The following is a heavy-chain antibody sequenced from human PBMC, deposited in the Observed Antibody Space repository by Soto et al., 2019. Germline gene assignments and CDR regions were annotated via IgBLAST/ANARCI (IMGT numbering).Heavy chain of an antibody. CDR3: ARGDGLDRFNELDS. CDR2: ISDSGGRT. V-gene: IGHV3-23*01. D-gene: IGHD1-1*01. CDR1: GFAFSSHV. J-gene: IGHJ4*02. Sequence: GGSLRLSCEASGFAFSSHVMTWVRQPPGKGLEWVSGISDSGGRTYYADSVKGRFTISRDNSKNTQFLQMNSLRVEDTAIYYCARGDGLDRFNELDSWGQGTLVTVSS.